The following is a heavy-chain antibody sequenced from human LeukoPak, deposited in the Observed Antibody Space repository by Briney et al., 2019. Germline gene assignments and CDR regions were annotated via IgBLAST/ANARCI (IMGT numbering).Heavy chain of an antibody. Sequence: GGSLRLSCAASGFTFSSYAMSWVRQAPGKGLEWVSAISGSGGSTYYADSVKGRFTISRDNAKNTLYLQMNSLRAEDTAVYYCARTPEGDFWSGYYQFDYWGQGTLVTVSS. J-gene: IGHJ4*02. CDR3: ARTPEGDFWSGYYQFDY. V-gene: IGHV3-23*01. D-gene: IGHD3-3*01. CDR2: ISGSGGST. CDR1: GFTFSSYA.